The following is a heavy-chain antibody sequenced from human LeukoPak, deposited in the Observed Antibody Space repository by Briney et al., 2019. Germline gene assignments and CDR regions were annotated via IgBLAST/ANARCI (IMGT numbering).Heavy chain of an antibody. V-gene: IGHV3-33*06. CDR1: GFTFSSYG. J-gene: IGHJ4*02. CDR3: AKALSIAVAGFDY. D-gene: IGHD6-19*01. CDR2: IWYDGSNK. Sequence: GGSLRLSCAASGFTFSSYGMHWVRQAPGKGLEWVAVIWYDGSNKYYADSVKGRFTISRDNSKTTLYLKMNSLRAEDTAVYYCAKALSIAVAGFDYWGQGTLVTVSS.